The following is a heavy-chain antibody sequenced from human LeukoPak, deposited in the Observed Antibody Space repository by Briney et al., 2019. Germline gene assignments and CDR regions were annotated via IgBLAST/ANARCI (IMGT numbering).Heavy chain of an antibody. V-gene: IGHV1-8*03. J-gene: IGHJ3*02. CDR2: MNPNRGNT. CDR3: ARGRGIAAAGGGVAFDI. D-gene: IGHD6-13*01. CDR1: GYTFTGYY. Sequence: GASVKVSCKASGYTFTGYYMHWVRQAPGQGLEWMGWMNPNRGNTGSAEKFQGRVTFTRNTSISTAYMELSSLRSEDTAVYYCARGRGIAAAGGGVAFDIWGQGTMVTVSS.